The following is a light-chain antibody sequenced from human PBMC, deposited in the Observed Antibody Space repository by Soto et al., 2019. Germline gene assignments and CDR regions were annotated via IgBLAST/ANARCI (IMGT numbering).Light chain of an antibody. V-gene: IGLV2-14*03. CDR3: TSYSGITTLGV. Sequence: QSALTQPASVSGSPGQSITISCTGTSSDVGAYDYVSWYQQHPGTAPKLIIYDVSHRPSGVSDRFSGSKSGNTASLTISRLQAEDEANYYCTSYSGITTLGVFGTGTKVTVL. CDR2: DVS. CDR1: SSDVGAYDY. J-gene: IGLJ1*01.